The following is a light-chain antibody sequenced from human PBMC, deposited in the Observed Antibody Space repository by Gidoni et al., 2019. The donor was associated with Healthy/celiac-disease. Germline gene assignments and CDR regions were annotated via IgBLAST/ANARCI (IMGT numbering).Light chain of an antibody. CDR3: QQYGSSLFT. CDR1: QSVSSSY. V-gene: IGKV3-20*01. CDR2: GAS. J-gene: IGKJ3*01. Sequence: EIVLTQSPGTLSLSPGERATLSCSASQSVSSSYLAWYQQKPGQAPRLLIYGASSRATGIPDRFSGSGSGTDFTLTISRLEPEDFAVYYCQQYGSSLFTFXPXTKVDIK.